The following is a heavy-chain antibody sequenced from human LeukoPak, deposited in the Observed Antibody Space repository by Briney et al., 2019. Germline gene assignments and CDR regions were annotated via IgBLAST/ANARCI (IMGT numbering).Heavy chain of an antibody. V-gene: IGHV4-38-2*01. CDR3: ARQTGLVGATIIDY. D-gene: IGHD1-26*01. CDR2: IYHSGST. Sequence: KPSETLSLTCAVSGYSISSGYYWGWIRQPPGEGLEWVGSIYHSGSTYYNPSLKSRVTISVDTSKNQFSLKLSSVTAADTAVYYCARQTGLVGATIIDYWGQGTLVTVSS. J-gene: IGHJ4*02. CDR1: GYSISSGYY.